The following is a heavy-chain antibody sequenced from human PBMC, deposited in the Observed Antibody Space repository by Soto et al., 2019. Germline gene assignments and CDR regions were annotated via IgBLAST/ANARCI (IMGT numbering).Heavy chain of an antibody. D-gene: IGHD6-13*01. Sequence: EVQLVESGGGLVQPGRSLRLSCAASGFTFDDYAMHWVRQAPGKGLEWVSGISWNSGSIGYADSVKGRFTISRDNAKNSLYLQMNSLRAEDTAVYYCAKVGPLGSSWTGYFDYWGQGTLVTVSS. CDR2: ISWNSGSI. CDR1: GFTFDDYA. V-gene: IGHV3-9*01. CDR3: AKVGPLGSSWTGYFDY. J-gene: IGHJ4*02.